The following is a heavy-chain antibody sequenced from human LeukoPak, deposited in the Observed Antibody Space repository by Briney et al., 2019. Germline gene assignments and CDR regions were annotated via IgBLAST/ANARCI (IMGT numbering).Heavy chain of an antibody. Sequence: GGSLRLSCVASGFTFSSAWMSWLRQAPGKGLEWVGRIKSNSDGGTTDYAASVEGRFTISRDDSKNTVYLQMNSLKTEDTAVYYCLWWDYWGQGTLVTVSS. CDR2: IKSNSDGGTT. D-gene: IGHD2-21*01. CDR3: LWWDY. J-gene: IGHJ4*02. CDR1: GFTFSSAW. V-gene: IGHV3-15*01.